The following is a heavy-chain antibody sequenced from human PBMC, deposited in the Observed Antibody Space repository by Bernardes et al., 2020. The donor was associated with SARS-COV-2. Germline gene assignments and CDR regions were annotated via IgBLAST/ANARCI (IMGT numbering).Heavy chain of an antibody. CDR3: ASAGIAARPGSGMDV. J-gene: IGHJ6*02. D-gene: IGHD6-6*01. CDR2: IYPGDSDT. Sequence: GQPLKGSCKGSGYSFTSYWIGWVRQMPGKGLEWMGIIYPGDSDTRYSPSFQGQVTISADKSISTAYLQWSSLKASDTAMYYCASAGIAARPGSGMDVWGQGTTVTVSS. CDR1: GYSFTSYW. V-gene: IGHV5-51*01.